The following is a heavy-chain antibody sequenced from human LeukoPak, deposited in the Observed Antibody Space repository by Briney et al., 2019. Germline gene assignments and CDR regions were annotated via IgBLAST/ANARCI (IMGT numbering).Heavy chain of an antibody. J-gene: IGHJ5*02. Sequence: GASVKVSCKASGYTFTSYGISWVRQAPGQGLEWMGWISAYNGNTNYAQKLQGRVTMTTDTSTSTAYMELRSLRSDDTAVYYCARDPRITIFGVVILSWFDPWGQGTLVTVSS. CDR1: GYTFTSYG. CDR2: ISAYNGNT. CDR3: ARDPRITIFGVVILSWFDP. V-gene: IGHV1-18*01. D-gene: IGHD3-3*01.